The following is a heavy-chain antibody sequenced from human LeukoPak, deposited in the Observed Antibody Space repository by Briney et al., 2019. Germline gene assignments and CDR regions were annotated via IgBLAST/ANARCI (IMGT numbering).Heavy chain of an antibody. D-gene: IGHD5-18*01. CDR1: GFTFSSYE. V-gene: IGHV3-48*03. Sequence: PGGSLRLSCAASGFTFSSYEMNWVRQAPGKGLAWVSYISSSGDSIYYADSVKGRFTISRDNAKNSVYLQMNSLRAEDTAVYYCARGIQLWLYYMDVWGKGTTVTISS. CDR3: ARGIQLWLYYMDV. J-gene: IGHJ6*03. CDR2: ISSSGDSI.